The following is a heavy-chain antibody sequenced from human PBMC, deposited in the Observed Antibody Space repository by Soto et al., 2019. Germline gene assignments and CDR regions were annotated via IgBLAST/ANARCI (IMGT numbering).Heavy chain of an antibody. J-gene: IGHJ4*02. Sequence: PSETLSLTCAVSGGSISSGDYSWSWIRQPLGKGLEWIGYIYHSGNTYYNPSLKSRVTMSVDRSKNQFSLNLSSVTAADTAVYYCARDRISVTEGFDYWGQGTLVTVSS. CDR3: ARDRISVTEGFDY. D-gene: IGHD6-19*01. CDR2: IYHSGNT. CDR1: GGSISSGDYS. V-gene: IGHV4-30-2*01.